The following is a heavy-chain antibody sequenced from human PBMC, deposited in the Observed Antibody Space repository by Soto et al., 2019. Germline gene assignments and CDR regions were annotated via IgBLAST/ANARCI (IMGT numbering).Heavy chain of an antibody. Sequence: GESLKISCKGSGYSFTSYWIGWVRQMPGKGLEWMGIIYPGDSDATYSPSFQGQVTISADKSISTAYLQWSSLKASDSAIYYCVRHSSPDVWGQGTTVTVSS. CDR3: VRHSSPDV. D-gene: IGHD6-19*01. V-gene: IGHV5-51*01. J-gene: IGHJ6*02. CDR1: GYSFTSYW. CDR2: IYPGDSDA.